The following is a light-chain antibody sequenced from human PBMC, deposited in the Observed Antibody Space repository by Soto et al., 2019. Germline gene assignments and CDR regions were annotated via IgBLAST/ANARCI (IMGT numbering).Light chain of an antibody. CDR3: QPNQNWPPLT. CDR1: QSVSYN. Sequence: EIVMTQSPATLSVSPGERATLSCRASQSVSYNLAWYQQKPGQGPRRLIYGAFTRATGIPARFSCSGSVTEFTLTIRSLPSEDFAVYYCQPNQNWPPLTFGGGTKVEIK. J-gene: IGKJ4*01. CDR2: GAF. V-gene: IGKV3-15*01.